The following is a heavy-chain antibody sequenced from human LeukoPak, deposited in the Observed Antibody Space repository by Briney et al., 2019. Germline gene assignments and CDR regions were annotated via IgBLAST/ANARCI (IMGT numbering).Heavy chain of an antibody. V-gene: IGHV3-48*01. Sequence: GGSLRLSCAASGFTFSSYSMNWVRQAPGKGLEWVSYISSSSSTIYYADSVKGRFTISRDNAKNSLYLQMNSLGAEDTAVYYCARDLLAAAGTGNFDYWGQGTLVTVSS. D-gene: IGHD6-13*01. CDR3: ARDLLAAAGTGNFDY. CDR1: GFTFSSYS. CDR2: ISSSSSTI. J-gene: IGHJ4*02.